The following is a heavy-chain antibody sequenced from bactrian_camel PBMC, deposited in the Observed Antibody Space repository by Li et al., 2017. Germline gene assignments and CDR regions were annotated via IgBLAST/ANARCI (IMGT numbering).Heavy chain of an antibody. CDR3: AARGKEYCSGDHCSVYCMKMAHSY. CDR1: GTTHTRRC. D-gene: IGHD3*01. V-gene: IGHV3S45*01. Sequence: HVQLVESGGDSVQAGGSLKLSCTLSGTTHTRRCMGWFRQAPRKEREGVASIYIGTRNIQYADSVKGRFTISRDSAQNRLYLQMDSLRPEDSAMYYCAARGKEYCSGDHCSVYCMKMAHSYWGQGTQVTVS. J-gene: IGHJ4*01. CDR2: IYIGTRNI.